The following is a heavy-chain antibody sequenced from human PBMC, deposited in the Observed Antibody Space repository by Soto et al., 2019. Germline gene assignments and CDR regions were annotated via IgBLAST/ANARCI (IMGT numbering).Heavy chain of an antibody. J-gene: IGHJ4*02. CDR3: ARAGRFLEWLPISTFDY. Sequence: SETLSLTCAVSGGSISSSNWWSWVRQPPGKGLEWIGEIYHSGSTNYNPSLKSRVTISVDKSKNQFSLKLSSVTAADTAVYYCARAGRFLEWLPISTFDYWGQGTLVTVSS. CDR2: IYHSGST. D-gene: IGHD3-3*01. V-gene: IGHV4-4*02. CDR1: GGSISSSNW.